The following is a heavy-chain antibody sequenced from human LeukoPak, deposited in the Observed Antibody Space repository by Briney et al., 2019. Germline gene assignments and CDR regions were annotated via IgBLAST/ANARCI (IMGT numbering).Heavy chain of an antibody. CDR3: ARVLDLSKRGLDAFDI. V-gene: IGHV4-59*01. CDR1: GGSISSYF. J-gene: IGHJ3*02. D-gene: IGHD3-16*01. CDR2: VYYSGST. Sequence: KPSEILSLTCTVSGGSISSYFWSWIRQPPGKGLEWIGYVYYSGSTNYNPSLKSRVTISVDTSKKQFSLKLSSATAADTAVYYCARVLDLSKRGLDAFDIWGQGTMVTVSS.